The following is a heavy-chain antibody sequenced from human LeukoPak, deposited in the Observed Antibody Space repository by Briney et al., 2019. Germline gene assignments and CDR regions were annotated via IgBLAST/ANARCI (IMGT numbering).Heavy chain of an antibody. CDR1: GFTFSTFA. D-gene: IGHD6-19*01. CDR2: ISGDSSYI. Sequence: GGSLRLSCAASGFTFSTFAMTWVRQAPGKGLEWVSSISGDSSYIYYADSVGGRFTISRDNAKNSMYLQMTSLRAEDTAMYYCARGPGIAVAPLQHWGQGTLVTVSS. CDR3: ARGPGIAVAPLQH. V-gene: IGHV3-21*01. J-gene: IGHJ1*01.